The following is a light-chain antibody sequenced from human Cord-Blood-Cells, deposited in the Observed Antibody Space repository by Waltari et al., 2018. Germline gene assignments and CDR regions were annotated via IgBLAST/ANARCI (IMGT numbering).Light chain of an antibody. V-gene: IGKV1-8*01. CDR1: QGISSY. J-gene: IGKJ3*01. CDR2: AAS. CDR3: QQYYSYPRG. Sequence: AIRMTQSPSSFSASTGDRVTITCRASQGISSYLAWYQQKPGKAPKLLIYAASTLQSGVPSRFSGSGSGTVFTLTISCLQSEDFATYYCQQYYSYPRGFGPGTKVDIK.